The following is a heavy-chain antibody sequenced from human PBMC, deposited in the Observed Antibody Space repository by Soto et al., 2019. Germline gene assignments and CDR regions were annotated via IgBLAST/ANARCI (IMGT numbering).Heavy chain of an antibody. CDR2: IKSKTDGGTT. J-gene: IGHJ6*02. Sequence: EVQLVESGGGLVKPGGSLRLSCAASGFTFSNAWMNWVRQAPGKGLEWVGRIKSKTDGGTTDYAAPVKGRFTISREDSKNTLYLQMNSLKTEDTAVYYCTTGRDYDFWSGYYTYYYGMDVWGQGTTVTVSS. D-gene: IGHD3-3*01. CDR1: GFTFSNAW. V-gene: IGHV3-15*07. CDR3: TTGRDYDFWSGYYTYYYGMDV.